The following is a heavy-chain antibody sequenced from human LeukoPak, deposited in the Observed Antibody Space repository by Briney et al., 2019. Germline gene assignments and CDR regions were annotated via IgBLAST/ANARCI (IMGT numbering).Heavy chain of an antibody. CDR1: GYTFTGYY. V-gene: IGHV1-2*02. CDR3: ARDLKGYSYGPD. D-gene: IGHD5-18*01. Sequence: ASVKVSCKASGYTFTGYYMHWVRQAPGQGLEWMGWINPNSGGTNYAQKFQGRVTMTRDTSISTAYMELSRLRSDDTAVYYCARDLKGYSYGPDWGQGTLVTVSS. CDR2: INPNSGGT. J-gene: IGHJ4*02.